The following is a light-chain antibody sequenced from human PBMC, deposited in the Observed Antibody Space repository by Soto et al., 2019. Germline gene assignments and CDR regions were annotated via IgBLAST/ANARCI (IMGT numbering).Light chain of an antibody. Sequence: DFQMTQSPSTLSASVGDRVTLTCRASQNITDWLAWYQQRPGQAPDLLIYRVSFLEKGVPSRFSGSGSGTDFTLTISSLQPEDFAMYYCQQFKSYPWTFGPGTKVEIK. CDR1: QNITDW. CDR2: RVS. J-gene: IGKJ1*01. V-gene: IGKV1-5*03. CDR3: QQFKSYPWT.